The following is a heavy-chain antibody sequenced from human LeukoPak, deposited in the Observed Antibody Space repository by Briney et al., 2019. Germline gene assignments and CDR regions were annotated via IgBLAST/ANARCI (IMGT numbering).Heavy chain of an antibody. J-gene: IGHJ6*02. CDR2: IDPSDSNT. CDR1: GYSFATYW. V-gene: IGHV5-10-1*01. Sequence: PGESLKISCRGSGYSFATYWIGWVRQMPGKGLEWMGTIDPSDSNTDYSPSFQGHVTISADKSISTAYLQWSSLKASDTAMYYCARRFGSSSYNYFYTMDVWGQGTTVTVSS. CDR3: ARRFGSSSYNYFYTMDV. D-gene: IGHD6-6*01.